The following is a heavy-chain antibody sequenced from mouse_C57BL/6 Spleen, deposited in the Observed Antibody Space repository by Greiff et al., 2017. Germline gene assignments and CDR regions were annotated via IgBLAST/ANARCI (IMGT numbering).Heavy chain of an antibody. J-gene: IGHJ4*01. V-gene: IGHV2-6-1*01. CDR2: IWSDGST. CDR3: SRQEGYYGSSFDYAMDY. D-gene: IGHD1-1*01. Sequence: VKLVESGPGLVAPSQSLSITCPVSGFSLTSYGVHWVRQPPGKGLEWLVVIWSDGSTTYNSALNSRLSISKDNSTSQVFLKMNSLQSDDTVMYYCSRQEGYYGSSFDYAMDYWGQGTSVTVSS. CDR1: GFSLTSYG.